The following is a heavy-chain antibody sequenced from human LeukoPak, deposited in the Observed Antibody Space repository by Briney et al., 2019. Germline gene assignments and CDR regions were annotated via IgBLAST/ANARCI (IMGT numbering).Heavy chain of an antibody. CDR1: GYTFTGHY. V-gene: IGHV1-2*02. CDR2: IHPNTGGT. D-gene: IGHD3-16*01. CDR3: ARGGLYYYYMDV. J-gene: IGHJ6*03. Sequence: ASVKVSCKASGYTFTGHYIHWVRQAPGQGLEWMGWIHPNTGGTKYAQKFQGRVTMTRDTSISTAYMELSRLRSDDTAVYYCARGGLYYYYMDVWGKGTTVTVSS.